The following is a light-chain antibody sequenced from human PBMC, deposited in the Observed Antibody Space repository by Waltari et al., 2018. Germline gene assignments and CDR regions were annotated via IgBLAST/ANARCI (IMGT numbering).Light chain of an antibody. CDR3: QTWDDTTV. CDR1: KLEAKY. CDR2: QDT. J-gene: IGLJ1*01. Sequence: SYELTQPPSVSVSPGQTATISCSAPKLEAKYVCWYQQKPGQPPVLVMYQDTKRPSGIPDRFSGSNSGNTATLIISEAQALDEADYYCQTWDDTTVLGGGTRVTVL. V-gene: IGLV3-1*01.